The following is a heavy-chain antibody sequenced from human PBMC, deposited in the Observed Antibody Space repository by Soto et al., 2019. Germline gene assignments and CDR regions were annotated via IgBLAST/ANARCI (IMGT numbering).Heavy chain of an antibody. V-gene: IGHV3-7*01. CDR1: GFTLRIYC. D-gene: IGHD3-10*01. CDR3: ARDSGYGSGSYVNHYLDG. CDR2: TKRDASAK. J-gene: IGHJ4*01. Sequence: WGSLLISCATSGFTLRIYCIHWVGQAPGKGLEWLGTTKRDASAKNHVDSGKGRFTVSRDNAKNSLYRQMHSLRAEDTAGEYGARDSGYGSGSYVNHYLDGWGRGTLVTVSS.